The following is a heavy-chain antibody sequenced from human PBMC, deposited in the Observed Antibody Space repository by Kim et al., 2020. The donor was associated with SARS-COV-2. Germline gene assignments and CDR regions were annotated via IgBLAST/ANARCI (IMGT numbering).Heavy chain of an antibody. Sequence: KSRVIISVDTSKNQFSLKLSSVTAADTAVYYCARLGRVSGSPWGAWWFDPWGQGTLVTVSS. V-gene: IGHV4-39*01. CDR3: ARLGRVSGSPWGAWWFDP. D-gene: IGHD1-26*01. J-gene: IGHJ5*02.